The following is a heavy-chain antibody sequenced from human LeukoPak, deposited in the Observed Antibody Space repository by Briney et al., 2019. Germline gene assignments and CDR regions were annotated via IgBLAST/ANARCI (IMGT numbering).Heavy chain of an antibody. Sequence: SETLSLTCTVSGGSISSYYWSWIRQPPGKGLEWIGYIYYSGSTNYNPSLKSRVTISVDTSKNQFSLKLSSVTAADTAVYYCARVYSYGYNLEYYFDYWGQGTLVTVSS. D-gene: IGHD5-18*01. CDR2: IYYSGST. CDR3: ARVYSYGYNLEYYFDY. V-gene: IGHV4-59*01. J-gene: IGHJ4*02. CDR1: GGSISSYY.